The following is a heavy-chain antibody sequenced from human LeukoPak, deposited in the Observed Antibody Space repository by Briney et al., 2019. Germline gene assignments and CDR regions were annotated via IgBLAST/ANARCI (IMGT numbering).Heavy chain of an antibody. CDR3: ARGGIFATTSDAFDI. CDR1: GGSISSGGYS. D-gene: IGHD2/OR15-2a*01. Sequence: SETLSLTCAVSGGSISSGGYSWSWIRQPPGKGLEWIGYIYHSGSTYYNPSLKSRVTISVDRSKNQFSLKLSSVTAADTAVYYCARGGIFATTSDAFDIWGQGTMVTVSS. J-gene: IGHJ3*02. CDR2: IYHSGST. V-gene: IGHV4-30-2*01.